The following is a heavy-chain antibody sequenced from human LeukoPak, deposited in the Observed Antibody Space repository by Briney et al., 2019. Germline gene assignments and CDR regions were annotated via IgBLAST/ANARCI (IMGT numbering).Heavy chain of an antibody. V-gene: IGHV3-30*18. Sequence: GRSLRLSCAASGFTFSNYGMHWVRQAPGKGLEWVAVISYDGSNKYYADSVKGRFSISRDNSKNTLYLQMNSLRAEDTAVYYCAKGYSYGYSYGMDVWGQGTTVTVSS. CDR2: ISYDGSNK. CDR3: AKGYSYGYSYGMDV. J-gene: IGHJ6*02. CDR1: GFTFSNYG. D-gene: IGHD5-18*01.